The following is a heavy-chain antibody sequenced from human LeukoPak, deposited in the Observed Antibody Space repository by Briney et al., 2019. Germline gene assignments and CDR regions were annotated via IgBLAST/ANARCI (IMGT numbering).Heavy chain of an antibody. V-gene: IGHV4-31*03. CDR2: IYYSGNT. D-gene: IGHD6-6*01. CDR1: GGSISTDDYY. J-gene: IGHJ4*02. Sequence: KASETLSLTCTVSGGSISTDDYYWTWTRQHPGKGLEWIGYIYYSGNTYYNPSLKSRVTISVDTSKNQFSLKLSSVTAADTAVYYCAIYYSSWIDHWGQGTLVTVSS. CDR3: AIYYSSWIDH.